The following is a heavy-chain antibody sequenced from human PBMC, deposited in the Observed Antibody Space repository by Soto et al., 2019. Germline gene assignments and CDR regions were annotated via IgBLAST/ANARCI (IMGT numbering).Heavy chain of an antibody. CDR3: ARDLNIVAYSVADY. CDR1: GNTFSTYA. V-gene: IGHV1-69*06. D-gene: IGHD2-15*01. CDR2: IVPIFDTS. J-gene: IGHJ4*02. Sequence: HVQLVQSGAEVQKPGSSVKVSCKASGNTFSTYAISWVRQAPGHGRVLMGGIVPIFDTSPYAQKFEGRITITAAKSDTTAYMELSSRTSAETGFYYCARDLNIVAYSVADYCGQGALVTVSS.